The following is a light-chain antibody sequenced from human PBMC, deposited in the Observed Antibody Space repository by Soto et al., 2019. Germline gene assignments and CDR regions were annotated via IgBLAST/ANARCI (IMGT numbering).Light chain of an antibody. J-gene: IGKJ1*01. V-gene: IGKV4-1*01. CDR3: QQYYGCPPVT. Sequence: DIGMTQSPDSLAVSLGERATINCKSSPSLLHNSNNKNYLAWDRQKPGQPPTLLNRWASTREGGVRDLFTGSGSGKDFTLTISSLQAEEAAVYNCQQYYGCPPVTLGRGTKVDIK. CDR2: WAS. CDR1: PSLLHNSNNKNY.